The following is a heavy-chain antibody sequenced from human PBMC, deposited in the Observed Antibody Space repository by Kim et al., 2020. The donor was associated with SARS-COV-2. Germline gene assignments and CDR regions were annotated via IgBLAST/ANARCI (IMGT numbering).Heavy chain of an antibody. V-gene: IGHV3-33*01. Sequence: GGSLRLSCAASGFTFSSYGMHWVRQAPGKGLEWVAVIWYDGSNKYYADSVKGPFTISRDNSKNTLYLQMNSLRAEDTAVYYCARVKSIAARSGFDAFDIWGQGTMVTVSS. J-gene: IGHJ3*02. CDR1: GFTFSSYG. CDR2: IWYDGSNK. CDR3: ARVKSIAARSGFDAFDI. D-gene: IGHD6-6*01.